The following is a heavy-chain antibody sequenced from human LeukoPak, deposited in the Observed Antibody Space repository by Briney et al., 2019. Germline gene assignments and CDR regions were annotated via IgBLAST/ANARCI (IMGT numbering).Heavy chain of an antibody. CDR2: ISYDGISK. Sequence: GGSLRLSCTASGFSFSGYALHWVRQAPGKGLEWVTLISYDGISKNYADSVKGRFTISRDNSKNTLYLQMNSLRDEDTAVYYCARDRVPYENSHYYWAFDYWGQGTLVTVSS. J-gene: IGHJ4*02. V-gene: IGHV3-30-3*01. CDR1: GFSFSGYA. D-gene: IGHD3-22*01. CDR3: ARDRVPYENSHYYWAFDY.